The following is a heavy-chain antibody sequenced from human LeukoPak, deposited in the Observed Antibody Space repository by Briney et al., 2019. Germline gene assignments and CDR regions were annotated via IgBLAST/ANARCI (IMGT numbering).Heavy chain of an antibody. CDR3: ARGWCSGGSCYSSDFDY. CDR2: INPNSGGT. V-gene: IGHV1-2*06. D-gene: IGHD2-15*01. CDR1: GYTFTGYY. Sequence: ASVKVSCTASGYTFTGYYMHWVRQAPGQGLEWMGRINPNSGGTNYAQKFQGRVTMTRDTSISTAYMELSRLRSDDTAVYYCARGWCSGGSCYSSDFDYWGQGTLVTVSS. J-gene: IGHJ4*02.